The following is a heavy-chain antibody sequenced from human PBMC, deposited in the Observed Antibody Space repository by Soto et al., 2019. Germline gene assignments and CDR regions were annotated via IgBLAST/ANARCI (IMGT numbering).Heavy chain of an antibody. Sequence: VQLVESGGGLVQPGESLRLSCTASELTFSISWMTWVRQAPGEGLEWVSNINPAGNVQHYADSVKERFTISRDNAKNSLFLQMSGLRVEDTAVYYCATANTPYAFDMWGQGTMVTVSS. V-gene: IGHV3-7*01. J-gene: IGHJ3*02. CDR1: ELTFSISW. CDR2: INPAGNVQ. CDR3: ATANTPYAFDM.